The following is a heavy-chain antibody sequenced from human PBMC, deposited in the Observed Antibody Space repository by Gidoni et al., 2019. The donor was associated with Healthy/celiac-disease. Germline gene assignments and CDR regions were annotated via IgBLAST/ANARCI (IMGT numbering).Heavy chain of an antibody. CDR3: AHREGVAGTFAWFDP. CDR2: IYWDDDK. Sequence: QITLKESGPTLVKPTQTLTLPCTFSGFSLSTSGVGVGWIRQPPGKALEWLALIYWDDDKRYSPSLKSRLTITKDTSKNQVVLTMTNMDPVDTATYYCAHREGVAGTFAWFDPWGQGTLVTVSS. CDR1: GFSLSTSGVG. J-gene: IGHJ5*02. D-gene: IGHD6-19*01. V-gene: IGHV2-5*02.